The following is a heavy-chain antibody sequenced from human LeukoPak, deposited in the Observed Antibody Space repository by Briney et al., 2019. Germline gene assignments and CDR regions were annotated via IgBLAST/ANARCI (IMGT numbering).Heavy chain of an antibody. CDR3: ARDYEESGRDVWGSPGVY. Sequence: PGGSLRLSCAASGFTFSSYAMSWVRQAPGKGLEWVSSISSSSSYIYYADSVKGRFTISRDNAKNSLYLQMNSLRAEDTAVYYCARDYEESGRDVWGSPGVYWGQGTLVTVSS. V-gene: IGHV3-21*01. CDR1: GFTFSSYA. CDR2: ISSSSSYI. J-gene: IGHJ4*02. D-gene: IGHD3-16*01.